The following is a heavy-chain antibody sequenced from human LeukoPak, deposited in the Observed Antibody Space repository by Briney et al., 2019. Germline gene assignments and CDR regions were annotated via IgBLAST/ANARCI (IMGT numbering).Heavy chain of an antibody. V-gene: IGHV4-59*01. CDR2: IYYSGST. D-gene: IGHD4-17*01. J-gene: IGHJ5*02. Sequence: PSETLSLTCTVSGGSISSYYWSWIRQPPGKGLEWIGYIYYSGSTNYNPSLKSRVTISVDTSKNQFSLKLSSVTAADTAVYYCARDKGTVTNNWFDPWGQGTLVTVSS. CDR3: ARDKGTVTNNWFDP. CDR1: GGSISSYY.